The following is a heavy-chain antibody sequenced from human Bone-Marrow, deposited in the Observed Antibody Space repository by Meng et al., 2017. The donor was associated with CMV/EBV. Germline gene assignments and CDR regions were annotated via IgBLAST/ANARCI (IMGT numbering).Heavy chain of an antibody. J-gene: IGHJ6*02. CDR2: IHNDGSST. V-gene: IGHV3-74*01. CDR3: ARDSIVVPGRIYYYAMDV. CDR1: GFSFSSYW. Sequence: GESLKISCAASGFSFSSYWMHWVRQAPGKGLVWVAHIHNDGSSTTYADSVKGRFTISRDNAKNTVFLQMHSLGVEDTGVYYCARDSIVVPGRIYYYAMDVWGHGTTVTVFS. D-gene: IGHD6-19*01.